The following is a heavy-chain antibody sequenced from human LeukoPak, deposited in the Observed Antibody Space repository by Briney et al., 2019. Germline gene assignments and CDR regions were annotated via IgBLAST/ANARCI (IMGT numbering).Heavy chain of an antibody. J-gene: IGHJ4*02. CDR1: GGSISSSSYY. Sequence: SETLSLTCTVSGGSISSSSYYWGWIRQPPGKGLEWIGSIYNSGTTYYNPSLKSRVTISVDTSKNQFSLKLSSVTAADTAVYYCARPGYYYDSSGYYYRDYWGQGTLVTVSS. CDR2: IYNSGTT. CDR3: ARPGYYYDSSGYYYRDY. D-gene: IGHD3-22*01. V-gene: IGHV4-39*01.